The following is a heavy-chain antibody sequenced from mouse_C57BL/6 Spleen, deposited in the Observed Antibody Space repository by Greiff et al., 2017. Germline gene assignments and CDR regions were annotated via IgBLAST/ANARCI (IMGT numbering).Heavy chain of an antibody. CDR2: INPNNGGT. V-gene: IGHV1-26*01. D-gene: IGHD2-3*01. J-gene: IGHJ3*01. CDR1: GYKFTDYY. CDR3: AREGDGPPFAY. Sequence: EVQLQQSGPELVKPGASVKISCKASGYKFTDYYMHWVKQSPGKSLEWIGDINPNNGGTRYNQKFKGKATLTVDKSSSTAYMELRSLTSEDSAVYYCAREGDGPPFAYWGQGTLVTVSA.